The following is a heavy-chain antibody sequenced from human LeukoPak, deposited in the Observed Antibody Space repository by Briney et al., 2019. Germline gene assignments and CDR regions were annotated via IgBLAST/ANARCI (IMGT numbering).Heavy chain of an antibody. V-gene: IGHV1-2*02. CDR1: GYTFTGYY. J-gene: IGHJ4*02. CDR3: ARTDYGDYTRAFDY. CDR2: INPNSGGT. Sequence: EASVKVSCKASGYTFTGYYMHWVRQAPGQGLEWMGWINPNSGGTNYAQKFQGRVTMTRDTSISTAYMELSRLRSDDTAVYYCARTDYGDYTRAFDYWGQGTLVTVSS. D-gene: IGHD4-17*01.